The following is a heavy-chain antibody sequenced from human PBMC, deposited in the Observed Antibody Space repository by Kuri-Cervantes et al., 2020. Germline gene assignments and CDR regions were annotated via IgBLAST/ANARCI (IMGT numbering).Heavy chain of an antibody. CDR3: ARFRSSGWYYFDY. D-gene: IGHD3-22*01. J-gene: IGHJ4*02. CDR1: GGSISSSSYY. CDR2: IYYSGST. Sequence: SETLSLTCTVSGGSISSSSYYWGWIRQPPGKGLEWIGSIYYSGSTYYNPSLKSRVTISVDTSKNQFSLRLTSVTVADTAVYYCARFRSSGWYYFDYWGQGTLVTVSS. V-gene: IGHV4-39*07.